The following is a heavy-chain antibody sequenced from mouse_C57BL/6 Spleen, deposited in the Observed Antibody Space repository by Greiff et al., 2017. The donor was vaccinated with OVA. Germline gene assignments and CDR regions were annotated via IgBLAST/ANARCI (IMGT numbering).Heavy chain of an antibody. CDR2: LWWNDVK. CDR1: GFSLSTSNMG. V-gene: IGHV8-5*01. CDR3: AQRDAPHAMDY. J-gene: IGHJ4*01. Sequence: QVTLQVSGPGILQPSQTLSLTCSFSGFSLSTSNMGIGWLRQPSGKGLEWLAHLWWNDVKYYNPFLKRRPTLSKDSSNNQVFRKITSVDTADTATDYCAQRDAPHAMDYWGQGTSVTVSS.